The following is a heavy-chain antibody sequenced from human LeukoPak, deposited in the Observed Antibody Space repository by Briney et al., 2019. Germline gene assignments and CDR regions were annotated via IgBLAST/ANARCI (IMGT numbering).Heavy chain of an antibody. D-gene: IGHD1-7*01. V-gene: IGHV1-69*13. J-gene: IGHJ4*02. Sequence: SVKVSCKASGYTFTSYFMHWVRQAPGQGLEWMGGIIPIFGTANYAQKFQGRVTITADESTSTAYMELSSLRSEDTAVYYCARLGLHRNRGYFDYWGQGTLVTVSS. CDR1: GYTFTSYF. CDR3: ARLGLHRNRGYFDY. CDR2: IIPIFGTA.